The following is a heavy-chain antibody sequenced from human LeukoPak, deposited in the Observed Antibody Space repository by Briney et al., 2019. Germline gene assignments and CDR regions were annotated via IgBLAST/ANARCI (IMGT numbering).Heavy chain of an antibody. Sequence: SETLSLTCTVSGGSISSYYWSWIRQPPGKGLEWIGYIYTSGSTNYNPSLKSRVTISVDTSKNQCSLKLSSVTAADTAVYYCARDRAAGTFGYWGQGTLVTVSS. CDR3: ARDRAAGTFGY. V-gene: IGHV4-4*09. CDR1: GGSISSYY. CDR2: IYTSGST. J-gene: IGHJ4*02. D-gene: IGHD6-13*01.